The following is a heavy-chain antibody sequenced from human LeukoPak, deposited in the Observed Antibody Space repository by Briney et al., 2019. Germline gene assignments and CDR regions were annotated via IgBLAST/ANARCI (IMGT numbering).Heavy chain of an antibody. D-gene: IGHD2-15*01. V-gene: IGHV3-21*01. J-gene: IGHJ4*02. CDR2: ISSSSSYI. Sequence: GGSLRLSCAASGFTFSSYSMYWVRQAPGNGLEWVSSISSSSSYIYYADSVKGRFTISRDNARNSLYLQMNSLRAEDTAVYYCALDCSGGNCYSGYWGRRTLVTVSS. CDR3: ALDCSGGNCYSGY. CDR1: GFTFSSYS.